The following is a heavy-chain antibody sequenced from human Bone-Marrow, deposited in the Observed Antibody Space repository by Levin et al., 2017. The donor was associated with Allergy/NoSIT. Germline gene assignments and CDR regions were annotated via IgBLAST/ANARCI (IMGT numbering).Heavy chain of an antibody. CDR1: GYTFTTYA. CDR3: ARDGYTSGWRTFDC. CDR2: INAGNGDT. Sequence: GESLKISCKASGYTFTTYAIHWVRQAPGQRLEWMGWINAGNGDTKYSQKFQGRVTISRDTSARIAYMELSSLRSEDTAVYYCARDGYTSGWRTFDCWGQGTLVTVSS. V-gene: IGHV1-3*01. J-gene: IGHJ4*02. D-gene: IGHD6-19*01.